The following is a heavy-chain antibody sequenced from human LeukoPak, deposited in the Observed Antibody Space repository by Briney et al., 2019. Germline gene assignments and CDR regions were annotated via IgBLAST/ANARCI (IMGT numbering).Heavy chain of an antibody. Sequence: GGSLRLSCAGSGFTFSTYAMTWVRQAPGKGLEWVSAINNGGDRTYYADSLKGRFTISRDNSKNTLYLQTSSLRAEDTAVYFCARSYLRDSDYWGQGTQVTVSS. CDR2: INNGGDRT. J-gene: IGHJ4*02. D-gene: IGHD3-16*02. V-gene: IGHV3-23*01. CDR3: ARSYLRDSDY. CDR1: GFTFSTYA.